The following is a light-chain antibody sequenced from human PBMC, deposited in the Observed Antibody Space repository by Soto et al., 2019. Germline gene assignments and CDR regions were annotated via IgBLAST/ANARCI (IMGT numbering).Light chain of an antibody. Sequence: QSALTQPASVSGSPGQSITISCTGTSSDIGGYNYVSWYQQNPGKAPKLMIYEVANRPSGVSNRFSGSKSGHTASLTISGLQPDDEGDYYCAAYTHSSTRVFGGGTKVTVL. V-gene: IGLV2-14*01. CDR1: SSDIGGYNY. J-gene: IGLJ2*01. CDR3: AAYTHSSTRV. CDR2: EVA.